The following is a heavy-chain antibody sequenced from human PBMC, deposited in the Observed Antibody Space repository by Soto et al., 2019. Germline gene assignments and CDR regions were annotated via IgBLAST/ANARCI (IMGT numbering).Heavy chain of an antibody. CDR3: AKGPEYDILTGCDY. J-gene: IGHJ4*02. CDR2: IMGGGGST. V-gene: IGHV3-23*01. Sequence: EVQLLESGGGSVRPGESLRLSCAASGFTSSLSAICWVRRAPGRGLEGVSSIMGGGGSTEYADSVKGRFTISRDNSKDTVHLQMNSLRAEDTAVYYCAKGPEYDILTGCDYWGQGALVTVSS. D-gene: IGHD3-9*01. CDR1: GFTSSLSA.